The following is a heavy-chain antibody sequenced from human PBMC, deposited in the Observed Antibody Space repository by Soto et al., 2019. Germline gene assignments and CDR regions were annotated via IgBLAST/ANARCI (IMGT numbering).Heavy chain of an antibody. Sequence: PGGSLRLSCAVSGFTFSDYAMHWVRQAPGKGLEWVAVVSHDGSNTHYADSVKGRFTISRDSSKNTVSLEMTSLRAEDTAVYYCAKGGRQWLVTSDFNYWGQGALVTVSS. J-gene: IGHJ4*02. CDR3: AKGGRQWLVTSDFNY. V-gene: IGHV3-30*18. CDR2: VSHDGSNT. CDR1: GFTFSDYA. D-gene: IGHD6-19*01.